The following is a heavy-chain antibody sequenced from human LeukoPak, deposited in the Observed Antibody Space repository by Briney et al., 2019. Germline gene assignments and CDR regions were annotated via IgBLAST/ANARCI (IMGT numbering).Heavy chain of an antibody. J-gene: IGHJ6*02. CDR2: IYYSGST. V-gene: IGHV4-31*03. Sequence: PSETLSLTCTVSGGSISSGGYYWRWIRQHPGKGLEWIGYIYYSGSTYYNPSLKSRVTISVDTSKNQFSLKLSSVTAADTAVYYCAISQVDYYYYGMDVWGQGTTVTVSS. CDR1: GGSISSGGYY. CDR3: AISQVDYYYYGMDV.